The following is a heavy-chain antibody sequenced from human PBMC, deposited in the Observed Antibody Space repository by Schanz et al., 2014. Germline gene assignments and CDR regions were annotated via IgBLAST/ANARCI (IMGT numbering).Heavy chain of an antibody. V-gene: IGHV3-72*01. J-gene: IGHJ6*02. D-gene: IGHD3-16*01. CDR1: GFTFSDHH. Sequence: EVQVVESGGGLVQPGGSLRLSCAASGFTFSDHHMDWVRQAPGKGLEWLCRTRNKANRYTTGYAASVKGRFTISRDESKNSLYLQMNSLKTEDTAVYYCARAAYSHGLDVWGRGTTVTVSS. CDR3: ARAAYSHGLDV. CDR2: TRNKANRYTT.